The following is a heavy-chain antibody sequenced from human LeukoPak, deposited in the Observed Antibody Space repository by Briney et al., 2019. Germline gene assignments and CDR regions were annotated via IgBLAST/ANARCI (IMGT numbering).Heavy chain of an antibody. CDR3: ARNDGALY. CDR1: GFTVSSNY. V-gene: IGHV3-20*04. Sequence: PGGSLRLSCAASGFTVSSNYMSWVRQAPGKGLEWVSGINWNGGSTSYADSVKGRFTISRDNAKNSLYLQMSSLRAEDTAFYYCARNDGALYWGQGTLVTVSS. J-gene: IGHJ4*02. D-gene: IGHD1-1*01. CDR2: INWNGGST.